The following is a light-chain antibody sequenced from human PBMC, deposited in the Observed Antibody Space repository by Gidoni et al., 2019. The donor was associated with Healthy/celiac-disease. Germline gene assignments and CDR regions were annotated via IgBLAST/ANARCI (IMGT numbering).Light chain of an antibody. V-gene: IGLV2-14*01. CDR3: SSYTSSSTL. Sequence: QSALTQPASVSGSPGQSITISCTGTCSDVGGYNYVSWYQPHPGKAPKLMIFDVSHRPSGVSHRFSGSKSGNTASLTISGLQAEDEADYYCSSYTSSSTLFGGGTKLTVL. CDR1: CSDVGGYNY. J-gene: IGLJ2*01. CDR2: DVS.